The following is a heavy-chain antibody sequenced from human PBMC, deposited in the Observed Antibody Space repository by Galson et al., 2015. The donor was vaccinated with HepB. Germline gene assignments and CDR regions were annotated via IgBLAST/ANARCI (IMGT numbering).Heavy chain of an antibody. D-gene: IGHD3-10*01. Sequence: KASGYTFTSYGISYVRQAPGQGLEWVGWINPYNGNTNYAQKFQGRVTMTTDTSTSTAYMELRSLRSDDTAVYYCARGPWFGELTGILVLQHWGQGTLVTVSS. J-gene: IGHJ1*01. V-gene: IGHV1-18*04. CDR1: GYTFTSYG. CDR2: INPYNGNT. CDR3: ARGPWFGELTGILVLQH.